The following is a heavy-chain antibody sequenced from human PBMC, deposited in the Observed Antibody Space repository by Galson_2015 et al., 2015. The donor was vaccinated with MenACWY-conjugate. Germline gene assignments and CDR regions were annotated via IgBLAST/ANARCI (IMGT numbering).Heavy chain of an antibody. D-gene: IGHD3-16*02. Sequence: SLRLSCAASGFSFDDYGMSWVRQAPGKGLEWVSVINWNGVSTDYADSVKGRFTISRDNAKNSLYLQMNSLRAEDTALYYCARVMSSLTNYYYYGQDVWGQGTTVIVSS. CDR3: ARVMSSLTNYYYYGQDV. CDR1: GFSFDDYG. CDR2: INWNGVST. J-gene: IGHJ6*02. V-gene: IGHV3-20*04.